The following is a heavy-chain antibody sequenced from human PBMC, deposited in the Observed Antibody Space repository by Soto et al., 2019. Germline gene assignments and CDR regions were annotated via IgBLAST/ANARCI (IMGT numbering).Heavy chain of an antibody. J-gene: IGHJ4*02. Sequence: EVQLVESGGGLVKPGGSLRLSCAASGFTFNSYIMNWIRQAPGKGMEWVSSISSSSNYIYYADSVKGRFSISSDNDKNSLYLQMNTLRAEDAALYYCTRGGGNAPVFEYWGQGTLVTVAS. CDR2: ISSSSNYI. CDR1: GFTFNSYI. CDR3: TRGGGNAPVFEY. V-gene: IGHV3-21*02. D-gene: IGHD5-12*01.